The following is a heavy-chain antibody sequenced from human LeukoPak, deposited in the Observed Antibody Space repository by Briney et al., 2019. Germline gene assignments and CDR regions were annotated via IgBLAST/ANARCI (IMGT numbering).Heavy chain of an antibody. CDR3: ARLKVVVAATYWFDP. CDR1: GGSISSSSYY. D-gene: IGHD2-15*01. Sequence: SETLSLTCTVSGGSISSSSYYWGWIRQPPGKGLEWIGSIYYSGSTYYNPSLKSRVTISVDTSKNQFSLKLSSVTAADTAVYYCARLKVVVAATYWFDPWGQGTLVTVSS. CDR2: IYYSGST. J-gene: IGHJ5*02. V-gene: IGHV4-39*01.